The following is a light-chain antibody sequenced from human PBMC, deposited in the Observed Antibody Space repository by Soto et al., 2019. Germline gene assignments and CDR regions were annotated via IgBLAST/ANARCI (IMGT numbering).Light chain of an antibody. CDR1: QSVSGN. Sequence: SQSVSGNLAWYQQKPGQAPRLRSYGASTRATGIPARFRGSGSGTEFTLTISFFQSEDFANHYGQPYYTFPPTTFGQGTRLEIK. J-gene: IGKJ5*01. CDR2: GAS. CDR3: QPYYTFPPTT. V-gene: IGKV3-15*01.